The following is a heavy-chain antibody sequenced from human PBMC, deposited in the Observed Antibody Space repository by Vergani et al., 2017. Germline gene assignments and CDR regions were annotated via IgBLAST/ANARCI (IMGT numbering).Heavy chain of an antibody. CDR1: GFTVSSNY. V-gene: IGHV3-66*02. D-gene: IGHD3-3*01. CDR2: IYSGGST. CDR3: ARGTTIFGVVIIGGMDV. Sequence: EVQLVESGGGLVQPGGSLRLSCAASGFTVSSNYMSWVRQAPGKGLEWVSVIYSGGSTYYADSVKGRFTISRDNSKNTLYLQMNSLRAEDTAVYYCARGTTIFGVVIIGGMDVWGQGTTVTVSS. J-gene: IGHJ6*02.